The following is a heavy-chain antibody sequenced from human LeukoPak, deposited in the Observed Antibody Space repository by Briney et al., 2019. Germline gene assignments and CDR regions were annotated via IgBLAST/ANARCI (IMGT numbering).Heavy chain of an antibody. CDR1: GFTFSSYA. D-gene: IGHD1-1*01. Sequence: GALRLSCAASGFTFSSYAMSWVRQAPGKGLEWVSAISGSGGSTYYADSVKGRFTISRDNAKNSLYLQLNSLRAEDTAVYYCARGGSGNWNAPFDYWRQGTLVTVSS. CDR3: ARGGSGNWNAPFDY. V-gene: IGHV3-23*01. J-gene: IGHJ4*02. CDR2: ISGSGGST.